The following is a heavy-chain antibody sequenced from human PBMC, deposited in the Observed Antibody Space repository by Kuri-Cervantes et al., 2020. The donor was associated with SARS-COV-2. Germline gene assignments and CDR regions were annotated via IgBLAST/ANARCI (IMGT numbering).Heavy chain of an antibody. CDR3: ARLSYYYDSSGYYGGNWFDP. CDR2: IYHSGST. D-gene: IGHD3-22*01. V-gene: IGHV4-38-2*01. CDR1: GYSISSGYY. Sequence: GSLRLSCAVSGYSISSGYYWGWIRQPPGKGLEWIGSIYHSGSTYYNPSLKSRVTISVDTSKNQFSLKLSSVTAAGTAVYYCARLSYYYDSSGYYGGNWFDPWGQGTLVTVSS. J-gene: IGHJ5*02.